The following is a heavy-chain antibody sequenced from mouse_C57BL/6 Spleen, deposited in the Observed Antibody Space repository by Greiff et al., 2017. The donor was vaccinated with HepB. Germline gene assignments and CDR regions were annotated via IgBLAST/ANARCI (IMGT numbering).Heavy chain of an antibody. CDR1: GYTFTDYY. Sequence: EVKLMESGPVLVKPGASVKMSCKASGYTFTDYYMNWVKQSHGKSLEWIGVINPYNGGTSYNQKFKGKATLTVDKSASTAYMGLNSLTSEDSAVYYCARGNFDVWGTGTTVTVSS. J-gene: IGHJ1*03. CDR3: ARGNFDV. V-gene: IGHV1-19*01. CDR2: INPYNGGT.